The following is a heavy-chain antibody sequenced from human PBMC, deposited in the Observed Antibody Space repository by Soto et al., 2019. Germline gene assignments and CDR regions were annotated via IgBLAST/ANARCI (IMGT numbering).Heavy chain of an antibody. CDR2: INAGNGNT. Sequence: GASVKVSCKASGYTFTSYAMHWVRQAPGQRLEWMGWINAGNGNTKYSQKFQGRVTITRDTSASTAYMELSSLRSEDTAVYYCATVFRCRDGRQEYYYNGMDGWGQGTTVSVAS. CDR3: ATVFRCRDGRQEYYYNGMDG. V-gene: IGHV1-3*01. J-gene: IGHJ6*02. CDR1: GYTFTSYA. D-gene: IGHD3-3*01.